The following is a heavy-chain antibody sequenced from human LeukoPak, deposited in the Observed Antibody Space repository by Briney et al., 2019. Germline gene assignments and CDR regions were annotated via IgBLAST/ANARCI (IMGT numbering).Heavy chain of an antibody. CDR1: GFTFSSYA. CDR2: LSGNGGST. D-gene: IGHD1-26*01. J-gene: IGHJ4*02. V-gene: IGHV3-23*01. CDR3: AKARTYSGSYSYYFDF. Sequence: PGGSLRLSCAASGFTFSSYAVSWVRQAPGKGLEWVSSLSGNGGSTYSADSVKGRFTISRDNSKNTLYLQMNSLRAEDTAVYYCAKARTYSGSYSYYFDFWGQGTLVTVSS.